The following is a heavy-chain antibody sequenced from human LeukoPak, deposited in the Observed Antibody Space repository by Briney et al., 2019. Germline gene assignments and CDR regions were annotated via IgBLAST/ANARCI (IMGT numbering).Heavy chain of an antibody. J-gene: IGHJ4*02. CDR1: GGSLISSDW. Sequence: PSETLSLTCAVSGGSLISSDWWSWVRQPPGKGLEWIGEIYHSGSTNYNPSLKSRVTISVDKSKNQFSLKLSSVTAADTAVYYCARDQRLESRVLWFGELLYFDYWGQGTLVTVSS. CDR3: ARDQRLESRVLWFGELLYFDY. V-gene: IGHV4-4*02. D-gene: IGHD3-10*01. CDR2: IYHSGST.